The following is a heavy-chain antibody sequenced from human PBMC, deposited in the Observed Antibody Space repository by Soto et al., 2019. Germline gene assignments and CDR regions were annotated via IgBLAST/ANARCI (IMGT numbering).Heavy chain of an antibody. Sequence: PGESLKISCTGVGYSFTSYWIAWVRPMPGKGLEWMGIIYPGDSYTRYNPSFQGQVTISADKSITTAYLQWSSLKASDTAMYYCARGYCTTSICDPWFDPWGQGTLVTVSS. V-gene: IGHV5-51*01. D-gene: IGHD2-8*01. CDR2: IYPGDSYT. CDR3: ARGYCTTSICDPWFDP. CDR1: GYSFTSYW. J-gene: IGHJ5*02.